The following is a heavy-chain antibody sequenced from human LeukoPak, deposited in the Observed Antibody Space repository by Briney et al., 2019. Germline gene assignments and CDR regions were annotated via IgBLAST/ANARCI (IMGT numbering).Heavy chain of an antibody. Sequence: GGSLRLSCAASGFTFSSYSMNWVRQAPGKGLEWVSSISSSSSYIYYADSVKGRFAISRDNAKNSLYLQMNSLRAEDTAVYYCARLPVDTAMVLHWGQGTLVTVSS. D-gene: IGHD5-18*01. CDR3: ARLPVDTAMVLH. V-gene: IGHV3-21*01. CDR2: ISSSSSYI. J-gene: IGHJ4*02. CDR1: GFTFSSYS.